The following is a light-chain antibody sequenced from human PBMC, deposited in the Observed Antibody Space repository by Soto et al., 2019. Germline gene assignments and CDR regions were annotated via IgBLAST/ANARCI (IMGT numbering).Light chain of an antibody. CDR1: QSVSSN. V-gene: IGKV3-15*01. CDR2: GAS. CDR3: QQYNNWPPFT. J-gene: IGKJ2*01. Sequence: EIVMTQSPATLSVSPGERDTLSCRASQSVSSNLAWYQQKPGQDPRLLIYGASTRATGIPARFSGSWSGTEFTLTISSLQSEDFAVYYCQQYNNWPPFTFGQGTKLEIK.